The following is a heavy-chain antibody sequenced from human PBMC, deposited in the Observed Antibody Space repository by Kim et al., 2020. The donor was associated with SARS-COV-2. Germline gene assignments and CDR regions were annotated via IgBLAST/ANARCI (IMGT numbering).Heavy chain of an antibody. J-gene: IGHJ4*02. V-gene: IGHV4-34*01. CDR3: ASRLSNTYGWGSHYCDL. CDR2: INHSGRT. D-gene: IGHD3-10*01. CDR1: GVSFSGYY. Sequence: SETLSLTSAVYGVSFSGYYWSWIRQLPGKGLEWIGEINHSGRTNYNPSLKSRVTISVDTSKNQFSLKLTSVTAADTAVYYCASRLSNTYGWGSHYCDLWGQGIMVTVSS.